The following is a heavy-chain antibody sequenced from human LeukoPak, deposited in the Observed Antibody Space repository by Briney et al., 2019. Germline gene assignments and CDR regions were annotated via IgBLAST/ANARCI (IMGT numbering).Heavy chain of an antibody. CDR3: ARTTELWFGESKYYFDY. CDR2: INHSGST. CDR1: GGSFSGYY. Sequence: SETLSLTCAVYGGSFSGYYWSWIRQPPGKWLEWIGEINHSGSTNYNPSLKSRVTISVDTSKNQFSLKLSSVTAADTAVYYCARTTELWFGESKYYFDYWGQGTLVTVSS. V-gene: IGHV4-34*01. D-gene: IGHD3-10*01. J-gene: IGHJ4*02.